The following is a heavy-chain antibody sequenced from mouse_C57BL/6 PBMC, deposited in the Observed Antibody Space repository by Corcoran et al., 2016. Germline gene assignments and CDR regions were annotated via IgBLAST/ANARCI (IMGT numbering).Heavy chain of an antibody. CDR1: GYTFTDYY. D-gene: IGHD1-1*01. CDR2: IFPGSGST. J-gene: IGHJ4*01. CDR3: ARGGYYGSSYLYYAMDY. Sequence: QVQLQQSGPELVKPGASVKISCKASGYTFTDYYINWVKQRPGQGLEWIGWIFPGSGSTYYNEKFKGKATLTVDKSSSTAYMLLSSLTSEDSAVYFCARGGYYGSSYLYYAMDYWGQGTSVTVSS. V-gene: IGHV1-75*01.